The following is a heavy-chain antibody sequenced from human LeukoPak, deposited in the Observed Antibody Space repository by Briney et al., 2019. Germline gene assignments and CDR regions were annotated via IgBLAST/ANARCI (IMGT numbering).Heavy chain of an antibody. D-gene: IGHD6-19*01. J-gene: IGHJ4*02. CDR3: ARVCSSGWYEDY. CDR1: GFTFSSYA. Sequence: PGRSLRLSCAASGFTFSSYAMHWVRQAPGKGLEWVAVISYDGSNKYYADSVKDRFTISRDNSKNTLYLQMNSLRAEDTAVYYCARVCSSGWYEDYWGQGTLVTVSS. CDR2: ISYDGSNK. V-gene: IGHV3-30-3*01.